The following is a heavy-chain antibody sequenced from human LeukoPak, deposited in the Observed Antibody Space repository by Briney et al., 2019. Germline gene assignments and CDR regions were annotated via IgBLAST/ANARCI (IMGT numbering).Heavy chain of an antibody. CDR2: IYYSGST. V-gene: IGHV4-59*12. CDR3: ARGYDYDSSGYAY. Sequence: SETLSLTCTVSGGSISSYYWSWIRQPPGKGLEWIGYIYYSGSTNYNPSLKSRVTISVDTSKNQFSLKLSSVTAADTAVYYCARGYDYDSSGYAYWGQGTLVTVSS. D-gene: IGHD3-22*01. J-gene: IGHJ4*02. CDR1: GGSISSYY.